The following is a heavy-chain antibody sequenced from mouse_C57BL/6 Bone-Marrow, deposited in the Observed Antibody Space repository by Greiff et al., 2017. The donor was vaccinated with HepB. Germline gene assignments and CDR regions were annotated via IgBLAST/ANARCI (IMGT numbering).Heavy chain of an antibody. CDR2: IRSKSNNYAT. D-gene: IGHD2-4*01. CDR1: GFSFNTYA. CDR3: VKPGMITTRWGHYYAMDY. J-gene: IGHJ4*01. Sequence: EVQLQQSGGGLVQPKGSLKLSCAASGFSFNTYAMNWVRQAPGKGLEWVARIRSKSNNYATYYADSVKDRFTISRDDSESMLYLQMNNLKTEDTAMYYCVKPGMITTRWGHYYAMDYWGQGTSVTVSS. V-gene: IGHV10-1*01.